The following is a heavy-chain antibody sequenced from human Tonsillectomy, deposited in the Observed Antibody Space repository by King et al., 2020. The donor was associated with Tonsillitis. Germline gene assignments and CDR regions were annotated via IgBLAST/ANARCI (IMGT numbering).Heavy chain of an antibody. CDR2: ISWNSAGI. D-gene: IGHD3-3*01. CDR1: GFTFDDYV. J-gene: IGHJ4*02. CDR3: ARDMWGADSHVWSGDGPFDY. V-gene: IGHV3-9*01. Sequence: VQLVESGGDLVQPGRSLRLSCAASGFTFDDYVMHWVRHAPGKGLEWVSGISWNSAGIYYADSVKGRFTISRDNAKNSLYLQMNSLRAEDTAFYYCARDMWGADSHVWSGDGPFDYWGLGTLVTVSS.